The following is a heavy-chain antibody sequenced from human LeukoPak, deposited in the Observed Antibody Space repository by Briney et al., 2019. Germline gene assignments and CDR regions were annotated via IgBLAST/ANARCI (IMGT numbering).Heavy chain of an antibody. V-gene: IGHV3-23*01. CDR3: AKRSDLYGDYDY. D-gene: IGHD4-17*01. CDR2: ISGSGGST. J-gene: IGHJ4*02. CDR1: GFTFSSYA. Sequence: PGGSLRLSCAASGFTFSSYAMSWVRQAPGKGLEWVSAISGSGGSTYYADSVKARFTISRHNSKNTLYLQMNSLRAEDTAVYYCAKRSDLYGDYDYWSQGTLVTVSS.